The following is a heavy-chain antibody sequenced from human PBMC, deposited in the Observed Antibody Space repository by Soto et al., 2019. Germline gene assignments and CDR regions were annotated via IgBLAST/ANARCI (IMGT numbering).Heavy chain of an antibody. CDR2: ISSSSSYI. J-gene: IGHJ4*02. CDR3: ARDRIQLWSRFDY. Sequence: EVQLVESGGGLVKPGGSLRLSCAASGFTFSSYSMNWVRQAPGKGLEWVSSISSSSSYIYYADSVKGRFTISRDNAKNSLYLQMNSLRAEDTAVYYCARDRIQLWSRFDYWGQGTLVTVSS. D-gene: IGHD5-18*01. CDR1: GFTFSSYS. V-gene: IGHV3-21*01.